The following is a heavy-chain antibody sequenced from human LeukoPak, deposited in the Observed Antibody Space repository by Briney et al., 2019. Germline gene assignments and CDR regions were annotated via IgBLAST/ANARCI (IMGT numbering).Heavy chain of an antibody. V-gene: IGHV3-48*03. CDR1: GFTFSSYE. Sequence: QPGGSLRLSCAASGFTFSSYEMNWVRQAPGKGLEWASCISSSGSTIYYADSVKGRFTISRDNARNSLYLQMNSLRVEDTAVYYCARRTYGMDVWGQGTLVTVSS. CDR3: ARRTYGMDV. J-gene: IGHJ6*02. CDR2: ISSSGSTI.